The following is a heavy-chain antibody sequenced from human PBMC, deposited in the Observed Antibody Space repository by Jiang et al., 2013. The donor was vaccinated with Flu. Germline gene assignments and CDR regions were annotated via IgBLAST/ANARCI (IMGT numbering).Heavy chain of an antibody. CDR1: GYYFTNYF. D-gene: IGHD2-2*01. CDR3: ARDPGPYHLDY. CDR2: INPSGATT. V-gene: IGHV1-46*01. Sequence: GAEVKKPGASVNISCKASGYYFTNYFVHWVRQAPGQGLEWMGMINPSGATTRYAQKFQGRVTVTRDTSTSTVYMELRSLTSDDTAVYYCARDPGPYHLDYWGQGTLVTVSS. J-gene: IGHJ4*02.